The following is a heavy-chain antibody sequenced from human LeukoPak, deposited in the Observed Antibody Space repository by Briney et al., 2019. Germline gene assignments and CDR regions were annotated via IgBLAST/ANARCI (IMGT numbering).Heavy chain of an antibody. Sequence: SETLSLTCTVSGGSISSSSYYWGWIRQPPGKGLEWIGSIYYSGSTNYNPSLKSRVTISVDTSKNQFSLKLSSVTAADTAVYYCAREGLRWFDPWGQGTLVTVSS. CDR2: IYYSGST. V-gene: IGHV4-39*07. J-gene: IGHJ5*02. CDR1: GGSISSSSYY. CDR3: AREGLRWFDP.